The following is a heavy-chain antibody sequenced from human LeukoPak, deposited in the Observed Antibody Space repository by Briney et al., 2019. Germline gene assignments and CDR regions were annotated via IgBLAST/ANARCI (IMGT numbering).Heavy chain of an antibody. CDR2: LNSTGSGT. J-gene: IGHJ4*02. CDR3: ARGRMLYYYDSSGYPFDY. V-gene: IGHV3-74*01. CDR1: GFTFNYYW. D-gene: IGHD3-22*01. Sequence: GGSLRLSCAASGFTFNYYWMHWVRQAPGKGLEWVSRLNSTGSGTSYADSVKGRFTISRDNAKNTMYLQMHNLRADDTAVYYCARGRMLYYYDSSGYPFDYWGQGSLVTVSS.